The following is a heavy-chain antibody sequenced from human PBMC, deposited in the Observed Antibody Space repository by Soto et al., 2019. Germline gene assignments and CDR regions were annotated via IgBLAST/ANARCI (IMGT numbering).Heavy chain of an antibody. V-gene: IGHV4-59*08. CDR3: ARQVPRGVVWFDP. CDR1: CGSLGSYY. Sequence: SETPFLPRPVSCGSLGSYYLSWVRPPPGKGLEWIGYVYYSGNTKYNPSLKSRVTISVDTSKNQFSLKLSSVTAADTAVYYCARQVPRGVVWFDPWGRGTLVTVSS. D-gene: IGHD3-10*01. J-gene: IGHJ5*02. CDR2: VYYSGNT.